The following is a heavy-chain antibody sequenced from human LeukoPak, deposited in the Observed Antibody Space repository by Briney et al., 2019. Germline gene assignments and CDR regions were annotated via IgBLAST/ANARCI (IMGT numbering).Heavy chain of an antibody. CDR3: ARVGHYYDSSGYYYDY. Sequence: SVKVSCKASGGTFSSYAISWVRQAPGQGLEWMGGIIPLFGTVNYAQKFQDRVTITADESTSTAYMELSSLRSEDTAVFYCARVGHYYDSSGYYYDYWGQGTLVTVSS. J-gene: IGHJ4*02. CDR2: IIPLFGTV. V-gene: IGHV1-69*13. D-gene: IGHD3-22*01. CDR1: GGTFSSYA.